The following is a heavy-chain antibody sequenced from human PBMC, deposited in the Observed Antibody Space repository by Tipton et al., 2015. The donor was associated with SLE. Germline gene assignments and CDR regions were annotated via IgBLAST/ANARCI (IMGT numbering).Heavy chain of an antibody. Sequence: SLRLSCAASGFTFSSYVMTWVRQAPGKGLEWVSTISGSGGDTYYAESVKGRFTISRDNSKNTLYLQMNGLRAEDTAVYYCAKDMNYYGDYWGQGTLVTVSS. J-gene: IGHJ4*02. V-gene: IGHV3-23*01. CDR1: GFTFSSYV. CDR2: ISGSGGDT. D-gene: IGHD3-10*01. CDR3: AKDMNYYGDY.